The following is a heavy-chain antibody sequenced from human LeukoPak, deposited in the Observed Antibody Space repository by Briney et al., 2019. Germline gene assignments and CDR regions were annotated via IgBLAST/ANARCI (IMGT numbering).Heavy chain of an antibody. V-gene: IGHV1-69*06. CDR2: IIPIFGTA. CDR1: GGTFSSYA. Sequence: ASVKVSCKASGGTFSSYAISWVRQAPGQGLEWMGGIIPIFGTANYAQKFQGRVTITADKSTSTAYMELSSLRSEDTAVYYCARERSIVLMVYASVWFDPWGQGTLATVSS. D-gene: IGHD2-8*01. CDR3: ARERSIVLMVYASVWFDP. J-gene: IGHJ5*02.